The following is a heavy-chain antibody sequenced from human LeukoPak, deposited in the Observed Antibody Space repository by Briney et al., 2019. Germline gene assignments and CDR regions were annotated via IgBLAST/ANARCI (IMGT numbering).Heavy chain of an antibody. CDR3: ARGPSGYHNT. CDR1: GFTFDDYF. D-gene: IGHD5-12*01. Sequence: GRSLRLSCAATGFTFDDYFMPWVRQAPGKDLEWVSGISWNSGSIVYADSVKGRFTISIDNAKSSLYLQMNSLRAEDTAVYYCARGPSGYHNTGGQGTLVTVSS. CDR2: ISWNSGSI. J-gene: IGHJ4*02. V-gene: IGHV3-9*01.